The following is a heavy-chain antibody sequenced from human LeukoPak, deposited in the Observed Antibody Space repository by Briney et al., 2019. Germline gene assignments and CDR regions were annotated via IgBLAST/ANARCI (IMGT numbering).Heavy chain of an antibody. CDR1: GDSITSHSW. CDR2: VHHGGAS. Sequence: SETLSLTCAVSGDSITSHSWWSWVRQPPGKGLEWIGEVHHGGASNYDPSLESRVTISVDKSKNRFSLNLRSVTAADTATYYCASHVTVLGTRGFDFWGRGTLVTV. CDR3: ASHVTVLGTRGFDF. J-gene: IGHJ4*02. V-gene: IGHV4-4*02. D-gene: IGHD6-19*01.